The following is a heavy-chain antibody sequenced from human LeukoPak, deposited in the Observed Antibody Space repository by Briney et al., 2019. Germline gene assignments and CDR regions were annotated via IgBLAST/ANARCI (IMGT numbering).Heavy chain of an antibody. Sequence: SETVSVTCTVSVGAIRRDDYYWNGLRQPPGKGLEWLGYIYYGGCNYFNPSLQSRVTISVHPSKNQFSLKLSSVTAADTAVYYCARLTQLAYYFDYWGQGTLVTVSS. CDR2: IYYGGCN. J-gene: IGHJ4*02. V-gene: IGHV4-30-4*08. CDR1: VGAIRRDDYY. D-gene: IGHD6-13*01. CDR3: ARLTQLAYYFDY.